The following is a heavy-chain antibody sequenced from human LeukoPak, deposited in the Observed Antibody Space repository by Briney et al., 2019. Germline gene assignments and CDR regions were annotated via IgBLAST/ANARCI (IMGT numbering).Heavy chain of an antibody. V-gene: IGHV1-8*01. CDR2: MNPNSGNT. CDR1: GYTFTSYD. D-gene: IGHD2-15*01. J-gene: IGHJ4*02. Sequence: ASVKVSCKASGYTFTSYDINWVRQATGQGLEWMGWMNPNSGNTGYAQKFQGRVTMTRNTSISTAYMELSSLRSEDTAVYYCARGRYCSGGSCRTGVITTRGDYWGQGTLVTVS. CDR3: ARGRYCSGGSCRTGVITTRGDY.